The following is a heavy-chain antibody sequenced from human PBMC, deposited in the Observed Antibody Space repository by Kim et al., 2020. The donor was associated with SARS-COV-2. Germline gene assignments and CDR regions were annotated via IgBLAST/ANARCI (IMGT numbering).Heavy chain of an antibody. CDR2: IGYREGSAT. J-gene: IGHJ4*02. D-gene: IGHD2-15*01. Sequence: GGSLRLSCAASGFTFIDYAMSWVRQAQGKGPEWVSVIGYREGSATYYADSVKGRFTISRDNSKNTVHLQMNSLRVEDTAVYYCAKHTVPIEGGSRYIDFWGQGTLVTVSS. CDR1: GFTFIDYA. CDR3: AKHTVPIEGGSRYIDF. V-gene: IGHV3-23*01.